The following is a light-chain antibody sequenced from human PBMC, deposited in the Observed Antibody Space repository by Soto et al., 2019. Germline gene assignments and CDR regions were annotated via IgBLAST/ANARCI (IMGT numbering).Light chain of an antibody. CDR2: GAS. CDR1: QSVSSK. Sequence: EIVMTQSPATLSVSPGERATLSCRASQSVSSKLAWYQQKPGQAPRLLIYGASTRATGIPARFSGSGSGTEFTLTITSPQSGDFAVYYCQQYNNWPGKFGQGTKVDIK. J-gene: IGKJ1*01. V-gene: IGKV3-15*01. CDR3: QQYNNWPGK.